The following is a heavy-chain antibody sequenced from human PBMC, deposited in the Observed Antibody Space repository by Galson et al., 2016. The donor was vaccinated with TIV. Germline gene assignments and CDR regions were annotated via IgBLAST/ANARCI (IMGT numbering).Heavy chain of an antibody. V-gene: IGHV4-39*07. CDR2: VYKTGST. Sequence: VSGGSISSRDYYWGWIRQPPGKGLEWIGSVYKTGSTYYNPSLASRVAISLDKSKNQFSLRLYSVTAADTAVYYCARDEGGVYSGSNYLGWFDPWGQGTLVAVSS. CDR3: ARDEGGVYSGSNYLGWFDP. CDR1: GGSISSRDYY. J-gene: IGHJ5*02. D-gene: IGHD1-26*01.